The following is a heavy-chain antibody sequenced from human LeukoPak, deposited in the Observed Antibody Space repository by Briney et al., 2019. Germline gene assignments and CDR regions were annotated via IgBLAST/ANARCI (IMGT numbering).Heavy chain of an antibody. D-gene: IGHD5-24*01. V-gene: IGHV3-53*01. CDR2: IYSGGST. J-gene: IGHJ4*02. Sequence: SGGSLRLSCADPGFTVTSNYMSWVRQAPGKGLGWVSVIYSGGSTYYAKYVKGRFTISGDNSKNTLYLQMNSLRAEDTAVYYCETLHDYGGYWGQGTLVTVSS. CDR1: GFTVTSNY. CDR3: ETLHDYGGY.